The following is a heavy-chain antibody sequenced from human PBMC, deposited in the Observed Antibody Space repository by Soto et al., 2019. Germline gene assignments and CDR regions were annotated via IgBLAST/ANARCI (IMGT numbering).Heavy chain of an antibody. D-gene: IGHD6-19*01. V-gene: IGHV3-48*01. Sequence: EVQLVESGGGLVQPGGSLRLSCAASGFTFSSYSINSVRQAPGKGLEWDSYISSSSSTIYYADSVKGRFTISRDNAKNSLYLQMNSLRAEDTAAYYCARAEEDSSAWSYYFDYWGQGTLVTVSS. CDR3: ARAEEDSSAWSYYFDY. CDR2: ISSSSSTI. J-gene: IGHJ4*02. CDR1: GFTFSSYS.